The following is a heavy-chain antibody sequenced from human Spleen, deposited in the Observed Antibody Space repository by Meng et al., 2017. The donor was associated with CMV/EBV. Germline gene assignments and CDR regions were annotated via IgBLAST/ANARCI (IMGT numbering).Heavy chain of an antibody. J-gene: IGHJ5*02. D-gene: IGHD5-18*01. Sequence: GGSLRLSCAASGFTFSSYAMSWVRQAPGEGLEWVSTISGDGDTTYYADSVKGRFTLSRDNSKDTVYLQMSSLRAEDTAVYYCARGLISDTAIDFGRFDPWGQGTLVTVSS. CDR2: ISGDGDTT. CDR3: ARGLISDTAIDFGRFDP. V-gene: IGHV3-23*01. CDR1: GFTFSSYA.